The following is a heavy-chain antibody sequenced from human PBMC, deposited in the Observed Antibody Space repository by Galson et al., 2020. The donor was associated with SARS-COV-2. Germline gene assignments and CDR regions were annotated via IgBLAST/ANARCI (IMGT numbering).Heavy chain of an antibody. D-gene: IGHD3-3*01. CDR3: ARDGEGFEWLFSSNHPSSDY. CDR2: NSSHNGQT. V-gene: IGHV1-18*01. J-gene: IGHJ4*02. CDR1: GYTFKNFG. Sequence: GESLKISCNAPGYTFKNFGISWVPPAPGQGLEWLVWNSSHNGQTNYAQHFQDRVILTTDTSTSTAYLYLRSLRFDDTAVYYCARDGEGFEWLFSSNHPSSDYWGQGTLVTVSS.